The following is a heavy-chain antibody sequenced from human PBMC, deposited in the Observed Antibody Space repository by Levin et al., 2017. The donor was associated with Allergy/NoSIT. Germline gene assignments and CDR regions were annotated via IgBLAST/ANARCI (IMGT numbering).Heavy chain of an antibody. CDR3: ARGSHAAGIAAVYLLDY. V-gene: IGHV3-64*01. CDR1: GFTFSSYA. J-gene: IGHJ4*02. D-gene: IGHD6-13*01. Sequence: SGGSLRLSCAASGFTFSSYAMHWVRQAPGKGLEYVSAISSNGGSTYYANSVKGRFTISRDNSKNTLYLQMGSLRAEDMAVYYCARGSHAAGIAAVYLLDYWGQGTLVTVSS. CDR2: ISSNGGST.